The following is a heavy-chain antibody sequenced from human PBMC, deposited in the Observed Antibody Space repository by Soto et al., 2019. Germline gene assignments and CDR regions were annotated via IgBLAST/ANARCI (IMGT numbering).Heavy chain of an antibody. J-gene: IGHJ5*02. V-gene: IGHV3-33*01. D-gene: IGHD3-3*01. CDR2: IWYDGSNK. Sequence: GGSLRLSCAASGFTFSSYGMHWVRQAPGKGLEWVAVIWYDGSNKYYADSVKGRFTISRDNSKNTLYLQMNSLRAEDTAVYYCARDPLLYYDFWSGYHYNWFDHWGQGTLVTVSS. CDR1: GFTFSSYG. CDR3: ARDPLLYYDFWSGYHYNWFDH.